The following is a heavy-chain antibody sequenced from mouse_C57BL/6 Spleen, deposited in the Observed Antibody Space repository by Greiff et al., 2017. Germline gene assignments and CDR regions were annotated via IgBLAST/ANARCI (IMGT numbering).Heavy chain of an antibody. J-gene: IGHJ2*01. CDR1: GYAFSSSW. CDR3: ARCGSGYLDY. V-gene: IGHV1-82*01. D-gene: IGHD3-2*02. Sequence: QVQLQQSGPELVKPGASVKISCKASGYAFSSSWMNWVKQRPGKGLEWIGRIYPGDGDTNYNGKFKGKATLTADKSSSTAYMQLSSLTSEDSAVYFCARCGSGYLDYWGQGTTLTVSS. CDR2: IYPGDGDT.